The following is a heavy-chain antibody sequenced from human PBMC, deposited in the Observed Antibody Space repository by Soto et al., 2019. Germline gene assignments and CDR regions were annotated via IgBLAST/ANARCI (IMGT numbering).Heavy chain of an antibody. CDR2: ISSSSSYI. V-gene: IGHV3-21*04. CDR3: ARQKYHSSGPSAY. Sequence: GGSLRLSCAASGFTFSSYSMNWVRQAPGKGLEWVSSISSSSSYIYYADSVKGRFTISRDNANNSLYLQMNSLRAEDTAVYYCARQKYHSSGPSAYWGQGTLVTVSS. J-gene: IGHJ4*02. CDR1: GFTFSSYS. D-gene: IGHD3-22*01.